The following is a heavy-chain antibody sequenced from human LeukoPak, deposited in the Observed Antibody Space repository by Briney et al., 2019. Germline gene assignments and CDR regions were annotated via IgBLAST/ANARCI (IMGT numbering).Heavy chain of an antibody. Sequence: GGSLRLSCAASGFTFDDYAMHWVRQAPGKGLEWVSLISWDGGSTYYADSVKGRFTISRDNSKNSLYLQMNSLRTEDTALYYCAKGGSSNDHFDYWGQGTLVTVSS. V-gene: IGHV3-43*01. CDR2: ISWDGGST. CDR1: GFTFDDYA. J-gene: IGHJ4*02. D-gene: IGHD6-13*01. CDR3: AKGGSSNDHFDY.